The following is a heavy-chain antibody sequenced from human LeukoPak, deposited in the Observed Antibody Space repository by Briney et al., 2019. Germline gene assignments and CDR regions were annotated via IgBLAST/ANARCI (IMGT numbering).Heavy chain of an antibody. CDR3: AKIDYGDYGVA. D-gene: IGHD4-17*01. J-gene: IGHJ5*02. Sequence: GRSLRLSCAGSGFTFDDHTMHWVRQAPGKGLEWVSGISWNSVSIGYADSVKGRFTISRDNAKNSLYLLMNSLRAEDTALYFCAKIDYGDYGVAWGQGTLVTVFS. V-gene: IGHV3-9*01. CDR1: GFTFDDHT. CDR2: ISWNSVSI.